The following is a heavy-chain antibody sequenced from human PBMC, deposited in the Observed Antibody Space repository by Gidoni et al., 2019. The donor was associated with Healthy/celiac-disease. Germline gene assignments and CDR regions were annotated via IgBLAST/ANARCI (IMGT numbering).Heavy chain of an antibody. Sequence: EVQLEESGGGLVKPGGSLRLSFAASGFTFSNAWMSWVRQAPGKGLGWVGRIKSKTDGGTTDYAAPVKGRFTISRDDSKNTLYLKMNSLKTEDTAVYYCTTGGDIVVVPAANRVDPWGQGTLVTVSS. D-gene: IGHD2-2*01. CDR3: TTGGDIVVVPAANRVDP. V-gene: IGHV3-15*01. CDR2: IKSKTDGGTT. CDR1: GFTFSNAW. J-gene: IGHJ5*02.